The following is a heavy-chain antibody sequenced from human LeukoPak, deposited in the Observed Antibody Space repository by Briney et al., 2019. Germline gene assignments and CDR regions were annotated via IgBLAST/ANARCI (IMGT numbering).Heavy chain of an antibody. Sequence: GGSLRLSCTASGFTLSSYEMSWIRQAPGKGLEWVSSIDYSGGSTHYADSVMGWFTISRDNSKNTLYLQMNSLRAEDTAVYYCARHFCSSTSCSNWGQGTLVTVSS. CDR3: ARHFCSSTSCSN. J-gene: IGHJ4*02. V-gene: IGHV3-23*01. CDR1: GFTLSSYE. CDR2: IDYSGGST. D-gene: IGHD2-2*01.